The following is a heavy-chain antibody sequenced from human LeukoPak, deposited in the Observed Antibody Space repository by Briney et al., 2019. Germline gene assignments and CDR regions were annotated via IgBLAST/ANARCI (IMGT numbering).Heavy chain of an antibody. V-gene: IGHV1-18*01. CDR3: ARGQWVGTTQAYYLQY. J-gene: IGHJ4*02. D-gene: IGHD1-26*01. CDR1: GYTFTNYG. Sequence: ASVKVSCKASGYTFTNYGITWVRQAPGQGLEWMGWISASNGDTHYSEKFQDRITVTTDTSTSTAYMDLSSLTSEDTALYYCARGQWVGTTQAYYLQYWGQGTLVAVSS. CDR2: ISASNGDT.